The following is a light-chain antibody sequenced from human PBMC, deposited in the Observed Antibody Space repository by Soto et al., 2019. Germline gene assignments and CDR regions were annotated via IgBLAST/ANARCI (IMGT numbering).Light chain of an antibody. CDR2: EVT. CDR1: TTDVATYDL. CDR3: CSYAGGNTVV. V-gene: IGLV2-23*02. Sequence: QSALTQPASVSGSPGQSITISCAGTTTDVATYDLVSWYQHHPGTAPKVILYEVTKRPSGVSNRFSGSKSGNTASLTISGLQPEDEADYVCCSYAGGNTVVFGGGTKVTVL. J-gene: IGLJ2*01.